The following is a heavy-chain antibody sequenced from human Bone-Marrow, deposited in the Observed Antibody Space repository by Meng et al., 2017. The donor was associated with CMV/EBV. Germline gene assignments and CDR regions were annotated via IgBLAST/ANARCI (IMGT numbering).Heavy chain of an antibody. CDR3: AREPTGFPNWFDP. Sequence: GSLRLSCSVSGGSISSSNSYHWAWIRQPPGKGMEWIGNIFYSGTTYYNPPLESRVTISLDTSKNQFSLKLTSVTAADTAVYYCAREPTGFPNWFDPWGQGTLVTVSS. CDR2: IFYSGTT. V-gene: IGHV4-39*07. J-gene: IGHJ5*02. D-gene: IGHD4-17*01. CDR1: GGSISSSNSYH.